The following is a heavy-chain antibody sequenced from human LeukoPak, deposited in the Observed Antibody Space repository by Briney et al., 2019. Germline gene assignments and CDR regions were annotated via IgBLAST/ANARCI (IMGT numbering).Heavy chain of an antibody. Sequence: PGGTLRLSCAASGFTFSSYVMTWVRQAPGKGLEWVSTISGSDASTNYADSVKGRFTISRDNAKNSLYLQMNSLRAEDTAVYYCARVNGIVGARGDGAFDIWGQGTMVTVSS. CDR2: ISGSDAST. D-gene: IGHD1-26*01. CDR3: ARVNGIVGARGDGAFDI. V-gene: IGHV3-21*01. CDR1: GFTFSSYV. J-gene: IGHJ3*02.